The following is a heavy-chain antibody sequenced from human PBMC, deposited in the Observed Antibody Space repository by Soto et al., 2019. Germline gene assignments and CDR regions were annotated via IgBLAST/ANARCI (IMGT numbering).Heavy chain of an antibody. CDR2: IYDSGSS. CDR3: AREKGYISGPKNFDY. J-gene: IGHJ4*02. CDR1: GASISSGDYF. D-gene: IGHD5-12*01. V-gene: IGHV4-30-4*01. Sequence: SETLSLTCTVSGASISSGDYFWSWIRQSPGKGLEWIGYIYDSGSSYYNPSLKSRVTMSVDTSRNQFSLKLRSVTAADTAVYYCAREKGYISGPKNFDYWGQGTLVTVSS.